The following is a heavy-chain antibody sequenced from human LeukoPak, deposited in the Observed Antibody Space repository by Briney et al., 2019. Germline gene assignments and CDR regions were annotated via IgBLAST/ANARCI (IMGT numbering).Heavy chain of an antibody. CDR3: ARLGYCSGTSCYATSHFDY. J-gene: IGHJ4*02. Sequence: GASVKVSCKASGYTFTSYYMHWVRQAPGQGLEWMGMINPSGGTTSYAQKFQGRVTMTRDTSTSTVYMELSSLRSKDTAVHYCARLGYCSGTSCYATSHFDYWGQGTLVTVSS. V-gene: IGHV1-46*01. CDR1: GYTFTSYY. CDR2: INPSGGTT. D-gene: IGHD2-2*01.